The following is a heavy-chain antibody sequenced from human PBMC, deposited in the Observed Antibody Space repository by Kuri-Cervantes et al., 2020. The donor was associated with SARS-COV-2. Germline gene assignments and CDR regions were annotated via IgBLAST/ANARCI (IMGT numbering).Heavy chain of an antibody. Sequence: ASVKVSCKASGYTFIGYYIHWVRLAPGQGLEWMGWINPNSGGTNYAQKFQGRVTMTRDTSISTAYMELSRLRSDDTAVYYCAAGPSGQLVPDYWGQGTLVTVSS. D-gene: IGHD6-6*01. V-gene: IGHV1-2*02. CDR2: INPNSGGT. J-gene: IGHJ4*02. CDR3: AAGPSGQLVPDY. CDR1: GYTFIGYY.